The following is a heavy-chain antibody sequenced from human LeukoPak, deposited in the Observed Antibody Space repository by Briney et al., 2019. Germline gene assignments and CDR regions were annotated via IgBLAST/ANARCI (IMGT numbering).Heavy chain of an antibody. Sequence: ASVKVSCKASGYTFTGYYMHWVRQAPGQGPEWMGWINPNSGGTNYAQKFQGRVTMTRDTSISTAYMELSRLRSDDTAVYYCARGLLGELSLYSTYYFDYWGQGTLVTVSS. J-gene: IGHJ4*02. V-gene: IGHV1-2*02. CDR1: GYTFTGYY. D-gene: IGHD3-16*02. CDR2: INPNSGGT. CDR3: ARGLLGELSLYSTYYFDY.